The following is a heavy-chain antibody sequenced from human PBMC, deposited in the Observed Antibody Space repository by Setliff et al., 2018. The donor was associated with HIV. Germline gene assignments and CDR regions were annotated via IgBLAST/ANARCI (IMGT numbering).Heavy chain of an antibody. CDR1: GGSITSSTYY. Sequence: SETLSLTCTVSGGSITSSTYYWDWIRRPPGKGLEWIGSIFYSGSTYYNPSVKSRVTISIDTSKNQFSLRLSSVTAADTAVYYCARGDGYRGNDAYYNYFDPWGLGTLVTVSS. CDR2: IFYSGST. V-gene: IGHV4-39*07. CDR3: ARGDGYRGNDAYYNYFDP. D-gene: IGHD5-12*01. J-gene: IGHJ5*02.